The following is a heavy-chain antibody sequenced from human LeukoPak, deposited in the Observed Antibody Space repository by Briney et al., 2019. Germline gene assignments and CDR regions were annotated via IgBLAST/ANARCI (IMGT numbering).Heavy chain of an antibody. V-gene: IGHV3-7*01. CDR1: GFTFSSYW. CDR3: VSDRIDAFDI. CDR2: IKQDGSEK. Sequence: GGSLRLSCAASGFTFSSYWMSWVRQAPGKGLEWVANIKQDGSEKYYVDSVKGRFTISRDNAKNSLYLQMNSLSAEDTAVYYCVSDRIDAFDIWGQGTMVTVSS. J-gene: IGHJ3*02.